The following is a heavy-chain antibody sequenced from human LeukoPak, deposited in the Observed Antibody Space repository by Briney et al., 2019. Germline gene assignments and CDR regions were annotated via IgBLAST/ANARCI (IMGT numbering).Heavy chain of an antibody. V-gene: IGHV1-46*01. J-gene: IGHJ3*02. CDR3: ASGYCSGGSCYSVDGEAFDI. D-gene: IGHD2-15*01. Sequence: GASVKVSCKASGYTFTSYHMHWVRQAPGQGLEWMGIINPSGGSTSYAQKFQGRVTMTRDTSTSTVYMELSSLRSEDTAVYYCASGYCSGGSCYSVDGEAFDIWGQGTMVTVSS. CDR1: GYTFTSYH. CDR2: INPSGGST.